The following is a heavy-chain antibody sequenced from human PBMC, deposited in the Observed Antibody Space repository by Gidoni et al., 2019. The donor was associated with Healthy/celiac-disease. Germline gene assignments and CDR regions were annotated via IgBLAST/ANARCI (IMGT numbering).Heavy chain of an antibody. V-gene: IGHV1-69*01. Sequence: QVQLVQSGAEVKKPGSSVKVSCKASGGTFSSYAISWVRQAPGQGLEWMGGIIPIFGTANYAQKFQGRVTITADESTSTAYMELSSLRSEDTAVYYCARAVRTHGGPIAAKAIDAFDIWGQGTMVTVSS. CDR1: GGTFSSYA. J-gene: IGHJ3*02. CDR2: IIPIFGTA. D-gene: IGHD2-15*01. CDR3: ARAVRTHGGPIAAKAIDAFDI.